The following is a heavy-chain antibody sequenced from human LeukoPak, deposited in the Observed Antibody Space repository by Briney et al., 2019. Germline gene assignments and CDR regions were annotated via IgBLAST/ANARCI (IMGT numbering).Heavy chain of an antibody. CDR2: ISSSGSTI. Sequence: PGGSLRLSCAASGFTFSSYEMNWVRQAPGKGLEWVSYISSSGSTIYYADSVKGRFTISRDNAKNSLYLQINSLRAEDTAVYYCARASPTGYCSVWGQGTLVTVSS. V-gene: IGHV3-48*03. CDR1: GFTFSSYE. CDR3: ARASPTGYCSV. J-gene: IGHJ4*02. D-gene: IGHD2-15*01.